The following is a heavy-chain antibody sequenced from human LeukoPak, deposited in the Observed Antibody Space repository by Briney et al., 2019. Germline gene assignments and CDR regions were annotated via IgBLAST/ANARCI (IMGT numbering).Heavy chain of an antibody. J-gene: IGHJ4*02. V-gene: IGHV3-23*01. CDR3: AKVESPSDVVVPAAID. D-gene: IGHD2-2*01. CDR2: ISSGGRNT. CDR1: GFTFSSYG. Sequence: PGGSLRLSCAASGFTFSSYGMTWVRQAPGKGLEWVSTISSGGRNTYYADSVKGRFTISRDYSKNTLHLQMNSLRAEDTAVYYCAKVESPSDVVVPAAIDWGQGTLVTVSS.